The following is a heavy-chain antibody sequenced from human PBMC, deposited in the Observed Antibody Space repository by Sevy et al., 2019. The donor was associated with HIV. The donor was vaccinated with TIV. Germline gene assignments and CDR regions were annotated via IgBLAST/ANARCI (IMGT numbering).Heavy chain of an antibody. CDR2: IFHTGNT. CDR3: ARDGGTMTTPGSFDF. Sequence: SETLSLTCAVSGDSISSGTYSWNWIRQPPGKGLEWIGYIFHTGNTYYNPSLKSRVTMSVDRSKNQFSLRMNSVTAADTAVYFCARDGGTMTTPGSFDFWGQETMVTVSS. J-gene: IGHJ3*01. V-gene: IGHV4-30-2*01. CDR1: GDSISSGTYS. D-gene: IGHD4-17*01.